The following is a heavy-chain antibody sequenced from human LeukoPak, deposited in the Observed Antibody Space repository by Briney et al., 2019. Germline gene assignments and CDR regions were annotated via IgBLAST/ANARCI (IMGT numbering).Heavy chain of an antibody. CDR1: GGSISSGGYY. V-gene: IGHV4-31*03. CDR2: IYYSGST. J-gene: IGHJ6*02. Sequence: SQTLSLTCTVSGGSISSGGYYWSWIRQHPGKGLEWIGYIYYSGSTYYNPSLKSRVTISVDTSKNQFSLKLSSVTAADTAVYYCARPSFGNYGMDVWGQGTTVTVSS. CDR3: ARPSFGNYGMDV. D-gene: IGHD3-10*01.